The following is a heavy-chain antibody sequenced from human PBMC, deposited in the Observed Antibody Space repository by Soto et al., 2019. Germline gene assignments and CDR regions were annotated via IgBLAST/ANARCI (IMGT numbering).Heavy chain of an antibody. Sequence: GGSLRLSCAASGVTVSIYWMSWVRQAPGKGLEWVANINKDGSEKYYVDSVKGRFTISRDNARNSLYLQMNSLRAEDSAVYYCARGMQTLDYWGQGILVTVSS. CDR3: ARGMQTLDY. J-gene: IGHJ4*02. CDR1: GVTVSIYW. CDR2: INKDGSEK. V-gene: IGHV3-7*01.